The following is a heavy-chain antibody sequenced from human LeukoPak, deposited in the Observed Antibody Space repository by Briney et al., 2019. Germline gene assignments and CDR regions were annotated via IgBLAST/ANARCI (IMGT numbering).Heavy chain of an antibody. CDR3: AKGEGVLRFLEWVFDI. CDR1: GFTFSSYW. V-gene: IGHV3-30*02. D-gene: IGHD3-3*01. J-gene: IGHJ3*02. CDR2: IRYDGSNK. Sequence: PGGSLRLSCAASGFTFSSYWMSWVRQAPGKGLEWVAFIRYDGSNKYYADSVKGRFTISRDNSKNTLYLQMNSLRAEDTAVYYCAKGEGVLRFLEWVFDIWGQGTMVTVSS.